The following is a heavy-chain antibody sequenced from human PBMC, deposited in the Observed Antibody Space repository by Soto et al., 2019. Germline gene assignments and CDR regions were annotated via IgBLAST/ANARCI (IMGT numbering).Heavy chain of an antibody. J-gene: IGHJ4*02. D-gene: IGHD1-26*01. V-gene: IGHV1-3*01. Sequence: ASVKVSCKASGYTFTSYAMHWVRQAPGQRLEWMGWINAGNGNTKYSQKFQGRVTITRDTSASTAYMELSSLRSEDTAVYYCARWNSWFGGSYVDYWGQGALVTVSS. CDR2: INAGNGNT. CDR1: GYTFTSYA. CDR3: ARWNSWFGGSYVDY.